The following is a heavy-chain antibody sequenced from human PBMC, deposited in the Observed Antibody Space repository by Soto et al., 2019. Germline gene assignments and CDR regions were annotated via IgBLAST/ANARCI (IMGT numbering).Heavy chain of an antibody. V-gene: IGHV1-18*01. D-gene: IGHD3-10*01. J-gene: IGHJ4*02. CDR3: AREVWWFGESYYYFDY. Sequence: GASVKVSCKASGYTFTSYGIIWVRQAPGQGLEWMGWISAYNGNTNYAQKLQGRVTMTTDTSTSTAYMELRSLRSDDTAVYYCAREVWWFGESYYYFDYWGQGTLVTVSS. CDR2: ISAYNGNT. CDR1: GYTFTSYG.